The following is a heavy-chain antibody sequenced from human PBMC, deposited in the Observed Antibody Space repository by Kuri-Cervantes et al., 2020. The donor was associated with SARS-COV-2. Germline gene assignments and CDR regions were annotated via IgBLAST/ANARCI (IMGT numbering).Heavy chain of an antibody. Sequence: GESLKISCAASGFTFRNYAMHWVRQAPGKGLQWVAVLSYDGSNKYYVDSVKGRFTISRDNAKNTLYLQMNSLRVEDTAVYFCARAPSGSPTEFWGQGTLVTVSS. V-gene: IGHV3-30*03. CDR3: ARAPSGSPTEF. J-gene: IGHJ4*02. CDR2: LSYDGSNK. D-gene: IGHD1-26*01. CDR1: GFTFRNYA.